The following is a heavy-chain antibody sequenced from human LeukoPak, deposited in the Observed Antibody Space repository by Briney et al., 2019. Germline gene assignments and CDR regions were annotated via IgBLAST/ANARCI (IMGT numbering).Heavy chain of an antibody. J-gene: IGHJ4*02. V-gene: IGHV3-66*01. Sequence: GGSLRLSCAASGFTVSSNYMSWVRQAPGKGLEWVSVIYSGGSTYYADSVKGRFTISRDNSKNTLYLQMNSLRAEDTAVYYCARATAPKYSSSWYSDYWGQGTLVTVSS. D-gene: IGHD6-13*01. CDR1: GFTVSSNY. CDR2: IYSGGST. CDR3: ARATAPKYSSSWYSDY.